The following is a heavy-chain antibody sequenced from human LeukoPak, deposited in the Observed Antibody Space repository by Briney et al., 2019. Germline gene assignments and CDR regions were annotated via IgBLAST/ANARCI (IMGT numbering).Heavy chain of an antibody. J-gene: IGHJ4*02. Sequence: PGGSLRLSCAASGFTFDDYGMHWVRQAPGKGLEWVSGISWNSGSIGYADSVKGRFTISRDNAKNSLYLQMNSLRAEDTALYYCAKEVGYWGQGTLVTVSS. CDR2: ISWNSGSI. CDR1: GFTFDDYG. V-gene: IGHV3-9*01. CDR3: AKEVGY.